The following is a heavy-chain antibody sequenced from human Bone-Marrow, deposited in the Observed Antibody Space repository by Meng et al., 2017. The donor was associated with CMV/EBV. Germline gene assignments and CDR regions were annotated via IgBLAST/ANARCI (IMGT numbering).Heavy chain of an antibody. CDR2: ISTSATTI. V-gene: IGHV3-48*04. Sequence: GESLKISCAASGFTFSDYWMNWVRQAPGKGLEWVSHISTSATTIYYADSVKGRFTISRDNAKTSLHLQMNSLRAEDTAVYYCAAPSCTSTYCSYYHDYWGQGALVTVSS. D-gene: IGHD2-2*01. CDR1: GFTFSDYW. CDR3: AAPSCTSTYCSYYHDY. J-gene: IGHJ4*02.